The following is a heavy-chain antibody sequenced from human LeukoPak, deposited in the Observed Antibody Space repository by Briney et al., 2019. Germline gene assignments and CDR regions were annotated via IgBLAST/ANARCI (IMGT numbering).Heavy chain of an antibody. D-gene: IGHD3-10*01. CDR3: ARAYYYQIGDYYCMDV. V-gene: IGHV1-18*01. CDR2: ISAYNGNT. Sequence: ASVKVSCKASGYTFTSYGISWVRQAPGQGLEWMGWISAYNGNTNYAQKLQGRVTMTTDTSTSTAYMELRSLRSDDTAVYYCARAYYYQIGDYYCMDVWGKGTTVTVSS. CDR1: GYTFTSYG. J-gene: IGHJ6*03.